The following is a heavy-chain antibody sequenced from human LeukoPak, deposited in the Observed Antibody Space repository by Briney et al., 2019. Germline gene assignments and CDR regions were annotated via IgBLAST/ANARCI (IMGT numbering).Heavy chain of an antibody. Sequence: ASVKVSCKASGGTFISYAISWVRQAPGQGLEWMGGIIPIFGTANYAQKFQGRVTITTDESTSTAYMELSSLRSEDTAVYYCARDIVVVVADESHAFDIWGQGTMVTVSS. V-gene: IGHV1-69*05. D-gene: IGHD2-15*01. CDR2: IIPIFGTA. CDR1: GGTFISYA. CDR3: ARDIVVVVADESHAFDI. J-gene: IGHJ3*02.